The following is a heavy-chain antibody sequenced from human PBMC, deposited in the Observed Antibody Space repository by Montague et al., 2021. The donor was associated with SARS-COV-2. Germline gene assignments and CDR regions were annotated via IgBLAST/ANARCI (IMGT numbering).Heavy chain of an antibody. D-gene: IGHD3-22*01. CDR3: VREKYYFDDSGSK. CDR1: GVSISSGSCY. J-gene: IGHJ4*02. CDR2: VYHTGNT. V-gene: IGHV4-61*01. Sequence: SETLSLTCSVSGVSISSGSCYWSWVRQPPGKGLERIGYVYHTGNTNYNPSLKSRVTLSIDTSKNQFSLNLTSVTAADTAVYYCVREKYYFDDSGSKWGQGTLVTV.